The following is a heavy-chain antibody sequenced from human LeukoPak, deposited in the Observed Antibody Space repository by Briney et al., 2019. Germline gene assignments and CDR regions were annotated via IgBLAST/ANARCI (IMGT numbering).Heavy chain of an antibody. CDR1: GGTFSSYA. CDR2: IIPIFGTA. D-gene: IGHD3-10*02. J-gene: IGHJ4*02. CDR3: ASRSFAGGTYYYVAFDY. V-gene: IGHV1-69*05. Sequence: SVKVSCKASGGTFSSYATSWVRQAPGQGLEWMGGIIPIFGTANYAQKFQGRVTITTDESTSTAYMELSSLRSEDTAVYYCASRSFAGGTYYYVAFDYWGQGTLVTVSS.